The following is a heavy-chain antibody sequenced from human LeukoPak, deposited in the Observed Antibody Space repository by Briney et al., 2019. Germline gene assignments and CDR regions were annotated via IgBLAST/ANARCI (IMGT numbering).Heavy chain of an antibody. CDR2: IIPIFGTA. D-gene: IGHD3-10*01. Sequence: SVKVSCKASGGTFSSYAISWVRQAPGQGLEWMGGIIPIFGTANYAQKFQGRVTITADESTSTAYMELSSLRSEDTAVYYCAMSVRYLHYYGSGSYLDYYYYGMDVWGQGTTVAVSS. CDR1: GGTFSSYA. CDR3: AMSVRYLHYYGSGSYLDYYYYGMDV. V-gene: IGHV1-69*13. J-gene: IGHJ6*02.